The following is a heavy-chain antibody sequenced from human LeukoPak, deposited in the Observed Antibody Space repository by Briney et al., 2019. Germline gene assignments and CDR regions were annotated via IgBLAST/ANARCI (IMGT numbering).Heavy chain of an antibody. CDR1: GGSFSGYY. V-gene: IGHV4-34*01. CDR3: ARGKRGYSSSWYDY. Sequence: TSETLSLTCAPYGGSFSGYYWSWIRQPPGKGLEWIGEINHSGSTNYNPSLKSRVTISVDTSKNQFSLKLSSVTAADTAVCYCARGKRGYSSSWYDYWGQGTLVIVSS. CDR2: INHSGST. J-gene: IGHJ4*02. D-gene: IGHD6-13*01.